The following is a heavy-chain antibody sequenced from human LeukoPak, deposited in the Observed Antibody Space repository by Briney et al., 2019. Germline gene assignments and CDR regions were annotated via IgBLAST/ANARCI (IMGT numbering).Heavy chain of an antibody. J-gene: IGHJ4*02. D-gene: IGHD5-18*01. Sequence: GASVKVSCTVSGSSPTELSLYWVRQAPGEGLEWMGGFDVIDAKTFYAQKFQGRVTMTEDSSTDTAYMELSSLRSDDTAFYYCAAGRPYSLLDYWGQGTLVTVSS. CDR1: GSSPTELS. CDR2: FDVIDAKT. V-gene: IGHV1-24*01. CDR3: AAGRPYSLLDY.